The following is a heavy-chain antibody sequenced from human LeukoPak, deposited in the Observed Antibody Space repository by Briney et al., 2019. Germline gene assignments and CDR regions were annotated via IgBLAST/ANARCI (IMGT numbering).Heavy chain of an antibody. CDR1: GGSFSGYY. J-gene: IGHJ4*02. CDR3: ARQRRIVAANDY. D-gene: IGHD5-12*01. Sequence: PSETLSLTCAVYGGSFSGYYWSWIRQPPGKGLEWIGEINHSGSTNYNPSLKSRVTVSVDTSKNQFSLKLSSVTAADTAVYYCARQRRIVAANDYWGQGTLVTVSS. V-gene: IGHV4-34*01. CDR2: INHSGST.